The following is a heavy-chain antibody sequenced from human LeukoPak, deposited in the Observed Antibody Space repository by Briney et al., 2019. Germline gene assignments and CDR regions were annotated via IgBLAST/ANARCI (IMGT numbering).Heavy chain of an antibody. V-gene: IGHV4-34*01. D-gene: IGHD1-26*01. Sequence: SETLSLTCAVYGGSFSGYYWSWIRQPPGKGLEWIGEINYSGSTNYNPSLKSRVTISVDTSKNQFSLKLSSVTAADTAVYYCARGRSGSYYFDYYYGMDVWGQGTTVTVSS. J-gene: IGHJ6*02. CDR2: INYSGST. CDR3: ARGRSGSYYFDYYYGMDV. CDR1: GGSFSGYY.